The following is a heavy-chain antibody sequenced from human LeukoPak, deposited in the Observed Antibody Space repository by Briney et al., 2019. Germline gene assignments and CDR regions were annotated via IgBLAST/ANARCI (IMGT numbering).Heavy chain of an antibody. J-gene: IGHJ4*02. V-gene: IGHV3-30*18. CDR2: ISYDGSNK. Sequence: GRSLRLSCAASGFTFSSYGMHWVRQAPGKGLEWVAVISYDGSNKYYADSVKGRFTISRDNSKNTLYLQMNSLRAEDMAVYYCAKDFEVGEAVTLDYWGQGTLVTVSS. CDR3: AKDFEVGEAVTLDY. D-gene: IGHD4-17*01. CDR1: GFTFSSYG.